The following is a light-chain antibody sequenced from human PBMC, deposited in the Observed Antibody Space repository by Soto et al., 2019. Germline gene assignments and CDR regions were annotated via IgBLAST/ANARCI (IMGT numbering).Light chain of an antibody. V-gene: IGKV3-11*01. Sequence: EIVLTQSSATLSLSSGERATLSWRASQSVSSYLAWYQQKPPQAPRLLLYDASNRATGIPARFSGSGSATDFTPTISSLEPEDLAVYYCQQRSNWPRRTFGQGTKVDIK. CDR2: DAS. CDR3: QQRSNWPRRT. CDR1: QSVSSY. J-gene: IGKJ1*01.